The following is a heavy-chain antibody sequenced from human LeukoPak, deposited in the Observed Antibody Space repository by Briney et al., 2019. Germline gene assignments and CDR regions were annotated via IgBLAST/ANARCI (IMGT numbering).Heavy chain of an antibody. CDR3: ARDYIAYDPLDY. J-gene: IGHJ4*02. V-gene: IGHV3-30*04. D-gene: IGHD3-3*01. CDR2: ISYDGSNK. CDR1: GFTFSSYA. Sequence: GGSLRLSCAASGFTFSSYAMHWVRQAPGKGLEWVAVISYDGSNKYYADSVKGRFTISRDNAKNSLYLQMNSLRAEDTAVYWCARDYIAYDPLDYWGQGTLVTVSS.